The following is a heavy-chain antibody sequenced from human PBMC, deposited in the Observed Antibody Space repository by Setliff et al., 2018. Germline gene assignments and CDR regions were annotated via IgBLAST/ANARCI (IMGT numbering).Heavy chain of an antibody. CDR2: IYHSGST. J-gene: IGHJ6*02. CDR3: ARRRYFDRYYYYGMDV. CDR1: GYPISSGYY. D-gene: IGHD3-9*01. Sequence: SETLSLTCAVSGYPISSGYYWGWIRQPPGKGLEWIGSIYHSGSTYYNLSLKSRGTISVDTSKNQFSLKLSSVTAADTAVYYCARRRYFDRYYYYGMDVWGQGTTVTVSS. V-gene: IGHV4-38-2*01.